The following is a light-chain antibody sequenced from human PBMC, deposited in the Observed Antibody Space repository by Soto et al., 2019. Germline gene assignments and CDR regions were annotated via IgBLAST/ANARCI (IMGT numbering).Light chain of an antibody. CDR2: GAS. J-gene: IGKJ5*01. V-gene: IGKV3D-15*01. CDR1: QTTSGK. CDR3: PQYNNWPPIT. Sequence: MTQSPSTLSASEGDRVTLSCRTRQTTSGKYLAWYQQRPGLAPRLLVYGASRRATGIPDRFRGSGSGTEFTLTISSLQSEDFAVYYCPQYNNWPPITFGQGTRLEIK.